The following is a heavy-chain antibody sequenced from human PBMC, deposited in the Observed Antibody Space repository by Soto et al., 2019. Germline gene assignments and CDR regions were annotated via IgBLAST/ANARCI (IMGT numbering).Heavy chain of an antibody. J-gene: IGHJ6*02. Sequence: QLQLQESGSGLVKPSQTLSLTCAVSGGSISSGGYSWSWIRQPPGKGLEWIGYIYHSGSTYYNPSLKSRVTISVDRSKNQFSLKLSSVTAADTAVYHCARAHYGDYGYGMDVWVQGTTVTVSS. D-gene: IGHD4-17*01. CDR2: IYHSGST. CDR3: ARAHYGDYGYGMDV. CDR1: GGSISSGGYS. V-gene: IGHV4-30-2*01.